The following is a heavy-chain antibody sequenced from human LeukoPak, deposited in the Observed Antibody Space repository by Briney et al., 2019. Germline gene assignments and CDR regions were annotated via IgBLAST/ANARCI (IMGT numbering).Heavy chain of an antibody. V-gene: IGHV3-7*01. D-gene: IGHD2-2*01. CDR2: IKQDGSEK. CDR3: AKGDCSSVSCWDYFDN. J-gene: IGHJ4*02. Sequence: GGSLRLSCAASGFIFSSYWMSWVRQAPGKGLEWVANIKQDGSEKYYVDSVKGRFTISRDNAKKSLYLQMNSLRAEDTAVYYCAKGDCSSVSCWDYFDNWGQGTLVTVSS. CDR1: GFIFSSYW.